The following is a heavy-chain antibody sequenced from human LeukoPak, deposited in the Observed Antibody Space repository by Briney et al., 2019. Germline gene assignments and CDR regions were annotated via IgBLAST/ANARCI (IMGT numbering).Heavy chain of an antibody. CDR1: GFTVSNNY. D-gene: IGHD6-13*01. CDR3: ARDPPGIAASVSGG. J-gene: IGHJ4*02. V-gene: IGHV3-53*01. CDR2: IYSGGST. Sequence: PGGSLRLSCKASGFTVSNNYMNWVRQAPGKGLEWVALIYSGGSTQYEDSVKGRFTISRDNSRNTLYLQMSSLRVEDTAVYYCARDPPGIAASVSGGWGQGILVTVSS.